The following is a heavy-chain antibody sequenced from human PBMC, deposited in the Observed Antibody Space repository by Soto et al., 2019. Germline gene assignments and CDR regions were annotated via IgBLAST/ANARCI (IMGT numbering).Heavy chain of an antibody. D-gene: IGHD2-15*01. V-gene: IGHV3-74*01. CDR1: GFSFSGYW. CDR3: AREACRGGRCFYFGPDY. CDR2: IKSDGSST. J-gene: IGHJ4*02. Sequence: EVQLVESGGGLVQPGGSLRLSCAASGFSFSGYWMHWVRQAPGKGLVWVSRIKSDGSSTNYADSVKGRFTISRDNAKNTLYLQMNSLRAEDTAVYYCAREACRGGRCFYFGPDYWGQGTLVTVSS.